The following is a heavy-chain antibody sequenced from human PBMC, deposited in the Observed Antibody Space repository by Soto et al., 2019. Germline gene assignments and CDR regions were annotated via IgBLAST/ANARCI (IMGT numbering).Heavy chain of an antibody. J-gene: IGHJ4*02. CDR1: GGTFSSYS. CDR2: FDLENGET. Sequence: AASVNVSCKASGGTFSSYSISWVRQAPGQGLECMGGFDLENGETIYAQRFQGRVTMTEESSADTPYMELSSLRSEDTAVYYCAIEVRRSNQFDHWGQGTMVTVSS. V-gene: IGHV1-24*01. D-gene: IGHD3-10*01. CDR3: AIEVRRSNQFDH.